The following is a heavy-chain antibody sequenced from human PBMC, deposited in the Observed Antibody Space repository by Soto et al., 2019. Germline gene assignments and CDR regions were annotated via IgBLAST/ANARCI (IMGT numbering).Heavy chain of an antibody. J-gene: IGHJ5*02. CDR3: ASDPLPRYCSGGSCYPNWFDP. D-gene: IGHD2-15*01. Sequence: SVKVCWKASGVGISSYAISWVRQAPGQGLEWMGGIIPIFGTANYAQKFQGRVTITADESTSTAYMELSSLRSEDTAVYYCASDPLPRYCSGGSCYPNWFDPWGQGTLVTVSS. CDR2: IIPIFGTA. CDR1: GVGISSYA. V-gene: IGHV1-69*13.